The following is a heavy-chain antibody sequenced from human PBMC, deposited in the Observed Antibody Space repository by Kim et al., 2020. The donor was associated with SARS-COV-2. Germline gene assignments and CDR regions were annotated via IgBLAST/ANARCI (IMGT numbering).Heavy chain of an antibody. D-gene: IGHD3-3*01. CDR3: ARVRCDHYDFCSLFGMDV. Sequence: SETLSLTCTVSGGSISSYYWSWIRQPPGKGLEWIGYIYYSGSTNYNPSLKSRVTISVDTSKNQFSLKLSSVTAADTAVYYCARVRCDHYDFCSLFGMDVWGQGTTVTVSS. J-gene: IGHJ6*02. CDR2: IYYSGST. V-gene: IGHV4-59*13. CDR1: GGSISSYY.